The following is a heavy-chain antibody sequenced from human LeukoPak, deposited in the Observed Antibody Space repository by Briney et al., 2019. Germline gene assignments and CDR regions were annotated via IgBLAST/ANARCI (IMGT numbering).Heavy chain of an antibody. J-gene: IGHJ5*02. CDR1: GGSISSYY. D-gene: IGHD2-15*01. CDR3: ARDYSGWFDP. Sequence: KPSETLSLTCTVSGGSISSYYWSWIRQPPGKGLEWIGYIYYSGSTNYNPSLKSRVTISVDTSKNQFSLKLSSVTAADTAVYYCARDYSGWFDPWGQGTLVTVSS. V-gene: IGHV4-59*01. CDR2: IYYSGST.